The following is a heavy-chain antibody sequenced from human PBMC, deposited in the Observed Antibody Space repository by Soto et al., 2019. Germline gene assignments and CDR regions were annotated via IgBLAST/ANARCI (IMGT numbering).Heavy chain of an antibody. Sequence: SLRLSCAASGFTFSSYSMNWVRQAPGKGLEWVSSISSSSSYIYYADSVKGRFTISRDNAKNSLYLQMNSLRAEDTAVYYCARDAPPLAVAGTGWFDPWGQGTLVTAPQ. V-gene: IGHV3-21*01. CDR3: ARDAPPLAVAGTGWFDP. D-gene: IGHD6-19*01. CDR2: ISSSSSYI. J-gene: IGHJ5*02. CDR1: GFTFSSYS.